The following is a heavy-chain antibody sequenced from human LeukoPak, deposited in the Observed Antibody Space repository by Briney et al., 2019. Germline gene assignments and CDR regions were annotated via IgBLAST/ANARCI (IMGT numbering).Heavy chain of an antibody. CDR1: GFTYSSYW. CDR3: SRGRYGDYSRSGYYYGMDV. V-gene: IGHV3-30-3*01. Sequence: PGGSLRLSCAASGFTYSSYWMSWVRQAPGKGLEWVAVIAFDGSNALYADSVKGRFTISRDISKSTLYLEMNSLKAEDSAIYYCSRGRYGDYSRSGYYYGMDVWGQGTTVTVSS. J-gene: IGHJ6*02. CDR2: IAFDGSNA. D-gene: IGHD4-17*01.